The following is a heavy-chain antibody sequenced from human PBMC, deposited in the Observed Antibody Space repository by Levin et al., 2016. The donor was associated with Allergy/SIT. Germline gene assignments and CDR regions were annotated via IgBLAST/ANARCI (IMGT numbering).Heavy chain of an antibody. CDR3: GRYFENSGSRDVRFDY. D-gene: IGHD3-22*01. CDR2: ITQDGSQK. Sequence: WIRQPPGKGLEWVATITQDGSQKYYVDSVKGRFSISRDNVKNSVYLQMDSLRAEDTAVYYCGRYFENSGSRDVRFDYWGQGTLVTVSS. J-gene: IGHJ4*02. V-gene: IGHV3-7*03.